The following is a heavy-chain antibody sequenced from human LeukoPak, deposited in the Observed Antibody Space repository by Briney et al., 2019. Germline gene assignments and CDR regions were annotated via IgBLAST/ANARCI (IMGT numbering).Heavy chain of an antibody. D-gene: IGHD3-22*01. Sequence: PGGTLRLSCAASGFTFSSYGMSWVRQAPGKGLEWVSAISGSGGSTYYADSVKGRFTISRDNSKNTLYPQMNSLRAEDTAVYYCAKDRYYDSSGYHDYWGQGTLVTVSS. CDR1: GFTFSSYG. J-gene: IGHJ4*02. V-gene: IGHV3-23*01. CDR2: ISGSGGST. CDR3: AKDRYYDSSGYHDY.